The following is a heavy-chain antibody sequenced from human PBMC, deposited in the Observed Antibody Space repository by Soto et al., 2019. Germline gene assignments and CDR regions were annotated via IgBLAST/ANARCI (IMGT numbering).Heavy chain of an antibody. CDR1: GFTFSNYG. Sequence: GGSLRLSCAASGFTFSNYGIHWVRQAPGKGLEWVALISYDGSNRHYGDSVKGRFTISRDNAKNSLYLQMNSLRAEDTAVYYCAREKRGHIVVVTASGMDVWGQGTTVTVS. CDR3: AREKRGHIVVVTASGMDV. CDR2: ISYDGSNR. V-gene: IGHV3-33*05. D-gene: IGHD2-21*02. J-gene: IGHJ6*02.